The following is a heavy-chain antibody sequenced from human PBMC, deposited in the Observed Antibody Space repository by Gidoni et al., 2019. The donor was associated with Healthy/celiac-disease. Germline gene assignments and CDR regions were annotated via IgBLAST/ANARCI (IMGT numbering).Heavy chain of an antibody. CDR2: IIPILGIA. Sequence: QVQLVQSGAEVKKPGSSVKVSCKASGGTFSSYTISWVRQAPGQGLEWMGRIIPILGIANYAQKFQGRVTITADKSTSTAYMELSSLRSEDTAVYYCAREIGDKRYFDLWGRGTLVTVSS. J-gene: IGHJ2*01. CDR1: GGTFSSYT. CDR3: AREIGDKRYFDL. D-gene: IGHD3-10*01. V-gene: IGHV1-69*08.